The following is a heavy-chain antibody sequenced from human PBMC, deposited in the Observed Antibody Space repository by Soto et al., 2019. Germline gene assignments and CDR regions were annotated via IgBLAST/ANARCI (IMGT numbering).Heavy chain of an antibody. CDR1: GFTFSKYW. CDR2: IKEDGSEK. CDR3: ARDDDNCSQD. D-gene: IGHD2-21*01. Sequence: GGSLRLSCVISGFTFSKYWMTWVRQAPGKGLEWVANIKEDGSEKYYVDPVKGRFTISRDNAKNSLYLQMNSLRAEDTAVYYCARDDDNCSQDWGQGTLVTVSS. V-gene: IGHV3-7*05. J-gene: IGHJ4*02.